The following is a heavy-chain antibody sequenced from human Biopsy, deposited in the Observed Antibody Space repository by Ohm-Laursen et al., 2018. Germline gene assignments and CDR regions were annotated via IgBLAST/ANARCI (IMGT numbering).Heavy chain of an antibody. D-gene: IGHD1-20*01. CDR2: INHSGST. J-gene: IGHJ5*02. CDR1: VGAFSGYY. Sequence: SDTLSLTCAVYVGAFSGYYWTWIRQPPGKGLEWIGEINHSGSTNYNPSLKSRVSISVDTSKNQFSLKLNSATAADTAVYYRARAGTAINGNSLGFDPWGQGTLVTVSS. V-gene: IGHV4-34*01. CDR3: ARAGTAINGNSLGFDP.